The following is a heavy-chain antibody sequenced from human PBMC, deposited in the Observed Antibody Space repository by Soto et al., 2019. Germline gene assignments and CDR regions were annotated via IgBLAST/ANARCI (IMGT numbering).Heavy chain of an antibody. V-gene: IGHV3-53*01. CDR2: IYSGGST. Sequence: GGSLRLSCAASGFTVSSNYMSWVRQAPGKGLEWVSVIYSGGSTYYADSVKGRFTISRDNSKNTLYLQMNSLSSEDTAVYYCARYGPQDYDFWNYGMDVWGQGTTVTVS. CDR3: ARYGPQDYDFWNYGMDV. J-gene: IGHJ6*02. CDR1: GFTVSSNY. D-gene: IGHD3-3*01.